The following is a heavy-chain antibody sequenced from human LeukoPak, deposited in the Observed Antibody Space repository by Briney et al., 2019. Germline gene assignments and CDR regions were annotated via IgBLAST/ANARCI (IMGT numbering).Heavy chain of an antibody. Sequence: PSETLSLTCTVSGGSISSYYWSWIRQPPGKGLEWIGYIYTSGSTNYNPSLKSRVTISVDTSKNQFSLKLSSVTAADTAVYYCARQEQWLEYDAFDIWGQGTIVTVSS. J-gene: IGHJ3*02. CDR3: ARQEQWLEYDAFDI. CDR2: IYTSGST. D-gene: IGHD6-19*01. CDR1: GGSISSYY. V-gene: IGHV4-4*09.